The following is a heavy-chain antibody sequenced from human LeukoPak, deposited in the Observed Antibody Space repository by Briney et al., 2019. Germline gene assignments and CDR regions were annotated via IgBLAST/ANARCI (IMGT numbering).Heavy chain of an antibody. CDR2: ISWNSVSK. Sequence: GGSLRLSCAASGFTFDDYAMHWVRQAPGKGLEWVSGISWNSVSKGYADSVKGRFTISRDNAKNSLYLQMSSLRTEDTALYYCATGDSSGWDYFDYWGQGTLVTVSS. CDR1: GFTFDDYA. J-gene: IGHJ4*02. V-gene: IGHV3-9*01. D-gene: IGHD3-22*01. CDR3: ATGDSSGWDYFDY.